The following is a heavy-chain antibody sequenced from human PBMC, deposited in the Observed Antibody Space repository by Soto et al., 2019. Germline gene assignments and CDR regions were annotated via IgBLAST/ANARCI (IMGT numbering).Heavy chain of an antibody. CDR1: GFTFSTYA. CDR3: AVEVVPSAIIYYYGMDV. Sequence: HPGGSLRLSCAASGFTFSTYAMSWVRQAPGKGLEWVSAITGSGGTTYYADSVKGRFTISRDNSKNTLYLQMNSLRAEDTAVYYCAVEVVPSAIIYYYGMDVWGQWTSVTVSS. D-gene: IGHD2-2*02. V-gene: IGHV3-23*01. J-gene: IGHJ6*02. CDR2: ITGSGGTT.